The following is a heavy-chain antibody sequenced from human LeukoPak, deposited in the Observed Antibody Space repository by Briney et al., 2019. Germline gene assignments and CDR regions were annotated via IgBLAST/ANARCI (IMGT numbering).Heavy chain of an antibody. Sequence: PGGSLRLSCAASGFTVSSNYMSWVRQAPGKGREGGSVIYSGGRTYYADSVKGRFTISRDNSKNTLYLQMNSLRAEDTAVYYCARDDGTIAYWGQGTLLTVSS. CDR2: IYSGGRT. D-gene: IGHD1/OR15-1a*01. J-gene: IGHJ4*02. CDR1: GFTVSSNY. V-gene: IGHV3-53*01. CDR3: ARDDGTIAY.